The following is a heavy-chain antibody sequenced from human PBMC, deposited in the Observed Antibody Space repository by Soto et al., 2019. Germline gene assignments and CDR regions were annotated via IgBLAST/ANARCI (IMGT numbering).Heavy chain of an antibody. V-gene: IGHV3-13*05. J-gene: IGHJ3*02. D-gene: IGHD6-19*01. CDR1: GFTFRSYD. CDR2: IGTAGDP. CDR3: ARAGIAVAGTYAFDI. Sequence: GGSLRLSCAASGFTFRSYDMHWVRQATGKGLEWVSAIGTAGDPYYPGSVKGRFTISRENAKNSLYLQMNSLRAGDTAVYYCARAGIAVAGTYAFDIWGQGTMVTVSS.